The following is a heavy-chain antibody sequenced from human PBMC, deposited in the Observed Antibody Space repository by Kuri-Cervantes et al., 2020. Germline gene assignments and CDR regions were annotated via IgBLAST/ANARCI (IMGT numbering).Heavy chain of an antibody. V-gene: IGHV1-24*01. J-gene: IGHJ4*02. CDR2: FDPEDGET. Sequence: ASVKVSCKVSGYTLTELSMHWVRQAPGKGLEWMGGFDPEDGETIYAQKFQGRVTMTEDTSTDTAYMELSSLRSEDTAVYYCATSSGYTAMAAFDYWGQGTLVHRLL. CDR1: GYTLTELS. CDR3: ATSSGYTAMAAFDY. D-gene: IGHD5-18*01.